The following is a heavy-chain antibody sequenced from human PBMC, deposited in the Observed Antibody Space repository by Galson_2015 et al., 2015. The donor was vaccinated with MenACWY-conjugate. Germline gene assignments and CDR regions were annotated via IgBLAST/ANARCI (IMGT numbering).Heavy chain of an antibody. D-gene: IGHD3-10*01. V-gene: IGHV4-59*08. CDR1: GGSISSYY. CDR2: IYYSGST. CDR3: ARQSYYGSGSYYDRKYYFDY. J-gene: IGHJ4*02. Sequence: LSLTCSVSGGSISSYYWSWIRQLPGKGLEWIGYIYYSGSTNYNPSLKSRLTISVDTSKNQFSLKLSSVTAADTAVYYCARQSYYGSGSYYDRKYYFDYWGQGTLVTVSS.